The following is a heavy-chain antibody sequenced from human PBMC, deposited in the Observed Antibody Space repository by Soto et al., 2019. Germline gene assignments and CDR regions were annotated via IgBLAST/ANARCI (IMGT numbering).Heavy chain of an antibody. CDR3: AKERLGRGADY. CDR2: ISGGGGNT. J-gene: IGHJ4*02. CDR1: GFTFSNYA. V-gene: IGHV3-23*01. Sequence: EVQLLESGGGLVQPGGSLRLSCAASGFTFSNYAMSWVRQTPRKGLEWVSTISGGGGNTYYPDSVKGRFTISRDNSKDTVYLQMNSLRAGDTAIYYCAKERLGRGADYWGQGALVTVTS.